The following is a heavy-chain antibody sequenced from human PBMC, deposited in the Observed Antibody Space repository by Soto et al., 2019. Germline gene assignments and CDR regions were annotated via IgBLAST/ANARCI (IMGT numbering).Heavy chain of an antibody. CDR3: ATAGGVGAVDADY. CDR2: TSHSGST. J-gene: IGHJ4*02. Sequence: LPLQESGSGLVKPSQTLSLPCAVSGGSIRSGGYSWSWIRQPPGKGLEWIGYTSHSGSTYYNPALKSRLTISVARSQNQCSLKLRSVTDADSAGYYCATAGGVGAVDADYWGQGTLVTVSS. D-gene: IGHD6-19*01. V-gene: IGHV4-30-2*01. CDR1: GGSIRSGGYS.